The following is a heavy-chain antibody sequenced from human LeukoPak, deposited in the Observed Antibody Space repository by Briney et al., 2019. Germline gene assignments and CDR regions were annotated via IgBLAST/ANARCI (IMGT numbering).Heavy chain of an antibody. Sequence: PSETLSLTCAVYGGSFSGYYWSWIRQPPGKGLEWIGEINHSGSTNYNPSLKSRVTISVDTSKNQFSLKLSSVTAADTAVYYCARGVGGAAAGTLIDWGQGTLVTVSS. J-gene: IGHJ4*02. CDR1: GGSFSGYY. CDR3: ARGVGGAAAGTLID. D-gene: IGHD6-13*01. CDR2: INHSGST. V-gene: IGHV4-34*01.